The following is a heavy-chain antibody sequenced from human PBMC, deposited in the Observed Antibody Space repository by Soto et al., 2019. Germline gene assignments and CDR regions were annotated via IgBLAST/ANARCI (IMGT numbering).Heavy chain of an antibody. D-gene: IGHD2-2*01. CDR3: ARGPKGYCSSTSCPPYGMDV. J-gene: IGHJ6*02. CDR2: MNPNSGNT. V-gene: IGHV1-8*01. CDR1: RYTFTSYD. Sequence: ASVKVSCKASRYTFTSYDINWVRQATGQGHEWLGWMNPNSGNTGYAQKFQGRVTMTRNTSISTAYMELSSLRSEDTAVYYCARGPKGYCSSTSCPPYGMDVWGQGTTVTVSS.